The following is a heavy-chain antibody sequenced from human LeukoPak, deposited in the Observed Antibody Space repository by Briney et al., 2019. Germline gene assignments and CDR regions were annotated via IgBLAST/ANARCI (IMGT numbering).Heavy chain of an antibody. J-gene: IGHJ4*02. V-gene: IGHV3-30*18. CDR3: ANSWTVYFRGVNY. CDR2: ISFDGSNK. CDR1: GFTFSNYG. D-gene: IGHD3/OR15-3a*01. Sequence: GGSLRLSCAASGFTFSNYGMHWVRQAPGKGLEWVAVISFDGSNKYYADSVKGRFTIFRDNSKNTLYLRMNSLRAEDTALYYCANSWTVYFRGVNYWGQGTLVTVSS.